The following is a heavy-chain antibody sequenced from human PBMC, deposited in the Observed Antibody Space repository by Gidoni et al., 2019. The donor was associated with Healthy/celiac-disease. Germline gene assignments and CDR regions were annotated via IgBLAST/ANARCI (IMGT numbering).Heavy chain of an antibody. CDR3: ARRGYGDFDY. D-gene: IGHD4-17*01. V-gene: IGHV4-39*01. CDR2: IYYRGST. Sequence: QLQLQESGPGLVKPAETLSLPCTVSAGSISSSSYYWGWIRQPPGKGLEWIGSIYYRGSTYYNPSLKSRVTISVDTSKNQFSLKLSSVTAADTAVYYCARRGYGDFDYWGQGTLVTVSS. J-gene: IGHJ4*02. CDR1: AGSISSSSYY.